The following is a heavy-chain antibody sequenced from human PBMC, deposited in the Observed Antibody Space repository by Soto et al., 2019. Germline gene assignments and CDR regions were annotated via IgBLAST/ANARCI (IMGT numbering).Heavy chain of an antibody. Sequence: AGGSLRLSCAASGFTVSSNYMSWVRQAPGKGLEWVSVIYSGGSTYYADSVKGRFTISRDNSKNTLYLQMNSLRAEDTAVYYCARDGLIAAAGRDPPRPYYYGMDVWGQGTTVTVSS. CDR3: ARDGLIAAAGRDPPRPYYYGMDV. CDR2: IYSGGST. J-gene: IGHJ6*02. D-gene: IGHD6-13*01. CDR1: GFTVSSNY. V-gene: IGHV3-66*01.